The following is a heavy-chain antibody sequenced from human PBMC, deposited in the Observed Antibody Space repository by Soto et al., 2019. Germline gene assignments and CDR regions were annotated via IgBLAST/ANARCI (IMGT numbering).Heavy chain of an antibody. CDR2: ISDNGGNT. Sequence: VQLLASGGALVQPGGSLRLSCEASGFTFRSYAMSWVRQAPGKGLEWVSAISDNGGNTYYPDSVRGRFTISRDNSKNTLFLQMNSVRAEDTAVYYCAKDFSYDSSGVLDYWGQGTLVTVSS. J-gene: IGHJ4*02. D-gene: IGHD3-22*01. V-gene: IGHV3-23*01. CDR1: GFTFRSYA. CDR3: AKDFSYDSSGVLDY.